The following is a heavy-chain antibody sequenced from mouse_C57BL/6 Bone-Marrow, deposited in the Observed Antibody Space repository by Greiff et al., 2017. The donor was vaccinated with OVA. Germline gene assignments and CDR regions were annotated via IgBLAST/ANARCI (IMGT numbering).Heavy chain of an antibody. Sequence: QVQLQPPWAELVKPGASVKMSCKASGYTFTSYWITWVKQRPGQGLEWIGDIYPGSGSTNYNEKFKSKATLTVDTSSSTAYMQLSSLTSEDSAVYYDARERDTTAFDYWGQGTTLTVSS. V-gene: IGHV1-55*01. CDR3: ARERDTTAFDY. CDR1: GYTFTSYW. D-gene: IGHD1-2*01. J-gene: IGHJ2*01. CDR2: IYPGSGST.